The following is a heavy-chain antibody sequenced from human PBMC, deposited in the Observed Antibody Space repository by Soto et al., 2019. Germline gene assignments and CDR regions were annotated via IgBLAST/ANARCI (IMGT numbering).Heavy chain of an antibody. CDR3: AREGVLMVYAMTGGVFNWFDP. CDR2: TYYRSKWYN. J-gene: IGHJ5*02. V-gene: IGHV6-1*01. Sequence: QVQLQQSGPGLVKPSQTLSLTCAISGDSVSSNSAAWNWIRQSPSRGLEWLGRTYYRSKWYNDYAVSVKSRITINPDTSKNQFSLQLNSVTPEDTAVYYCAREGVLMVYAMTGGVFNWFDPWGQGTLVTVSS. CDR1: GDSVSSNSAA. D-gene: IGHD2-8*01.